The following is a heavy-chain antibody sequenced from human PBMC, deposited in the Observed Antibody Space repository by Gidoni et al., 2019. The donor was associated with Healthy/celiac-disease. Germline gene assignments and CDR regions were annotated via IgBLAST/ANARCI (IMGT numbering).Heavy chain of an antibody. D-gene: IGHD3-9*01. Sequence: QVQLVQSGAEVKKPGSSVKVSCKASGGTFSSYAISWVRQAPGQGLEWMGGIIPIFGTANYAQKFQGRVTITADESPSTAYMELSSLRSEDTAVYYCARGVGSSSRRNYDILTGYENWGQGTLVTVSS. CDR2: IIPIFGTA. CDR1: GGTFSSYA. CDR3: ARGVGSSSRRNYDILTGYEN. V-gene: IGHV1-69*01. J-gene: IGHJ4*02.